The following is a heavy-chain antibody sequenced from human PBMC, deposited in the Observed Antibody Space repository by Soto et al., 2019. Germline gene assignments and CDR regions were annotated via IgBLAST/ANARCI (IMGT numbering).Heavy chain of an antibody. CDR2: INPNSGGT. J-gene: IGHJ5*02. CDR1: GYTFTGYY. D-gene: IGHD1-1*01. Sequence: GASVKVSCKASGYTFTGYYMHWVRQAPGQGLEWMGWINPNSGGTNYAQKFQGWVTMTRDTSISTAYMELSRLRSDDTAVYYCARDPSGGPPTNWFDPWGQGTLVTVSS. CDR3: ARDPSGGPPTNWFDP. V-gene: IGHV1-2*04.